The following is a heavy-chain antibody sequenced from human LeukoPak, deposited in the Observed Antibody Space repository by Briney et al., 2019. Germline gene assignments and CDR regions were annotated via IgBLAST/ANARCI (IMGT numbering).Heavy chain of an antibody. CDR3: ARSTAGIAVAGMRVPLGY. D-gene: IGHD6-19*01. V-gene: IGHV3-30*03. J-gene: IGHJ4*02. CDR1: GFTFSSYG. Sequence: KPGGSLRLSCAASGFTFSSYGMHWVRQAPGKGLEWVAVISYDGSNKYYADSVKGRFTISRDNSKNTLYLQMNSLRAEDTAVYYCARSTAGIAVAGMRVPLGYWGQGTLVTVSS. CDR2: ISYDGSNK.